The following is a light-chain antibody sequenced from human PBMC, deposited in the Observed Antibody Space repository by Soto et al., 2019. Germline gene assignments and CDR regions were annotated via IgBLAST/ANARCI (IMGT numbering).Light chain of an antibody. CDR3: QQGDTTPKT. CDR1: QSISRY. Sequence: HPQYSVSASVGDRVTIRCQASQSISRYLDWYQQKPGKAPKLLIYAASSLQSGVPSRFSGSGFGTDFTLTISSLQPEDFAIYYCQQGDTTPKTFGQGTRLE. J-gene: IGKJ5*01. CDR2: AAS. V-gene: IGKV1-39*01.